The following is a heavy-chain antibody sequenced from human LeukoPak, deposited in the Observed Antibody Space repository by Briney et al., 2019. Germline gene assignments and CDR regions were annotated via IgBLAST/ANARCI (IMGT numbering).Heavy chain of an antibody. CDR2: IRSKANSYAT. Sequence: PGGSLTLSCAASGFTFSGSAMHWVRQASGKGLEWVGRIRSKANSYATAYAPSVKGRFTISRDDSKNTAYVQMNSLKTEDTAVYYCTTPQIIRYFDWLLAPADDAFDIWGQGTMVTVSS. CDR3: TTPQIIRYFDWLLAPADDAFDI. J-gene: IGHJ3*02. CDR1: GFTFSGSA. V-gene: IGHV3-73*01. D-gene: IGHD3-9*01.